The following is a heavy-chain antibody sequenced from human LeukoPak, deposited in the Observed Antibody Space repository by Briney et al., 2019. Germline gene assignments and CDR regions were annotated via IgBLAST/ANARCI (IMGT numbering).Heavy chain of an antibody. D-gene: IGHD3-10*01. CDR2: IGGSGSST. V-gene: IGHV3-23*01. CDR1: GFTFSSYA. CDR3: AKGYYSGSGRYYFDF. Sequence: GGSLRLSCAASGFTFSSYAMNWVRQAPGKGLEWVSVIGGSGSSTNYADSVKGRFTISRDNSKNTLYLQMSSLRVEDTAVYYCAKGYYSGSGRYYFDFWGQGTLVTVSS. J-gene: IGHJ4*02.